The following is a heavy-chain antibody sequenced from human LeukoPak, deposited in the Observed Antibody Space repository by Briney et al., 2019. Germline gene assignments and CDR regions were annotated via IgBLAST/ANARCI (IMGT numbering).Heavy chain of an antibody. CDR3: ARGHKSIAVAGTNWFDP. Sequence: SQTLSLTCTVSGGSISSGSYYWSWIRQPAGKGLEWIGRIYTSGSTNYNPSLKSRVTMSVDTSKNQFSLKLSSVTAADTAVYYCARGHKSIAVAGTNWFDPWGQGTLVTVSS. V-gene: IGHV4-61*02. CDR1: GGSISSGSYY. CDR2: IYTSGST. J-gene: IGHJ5*02. D-gene: IGHD6-19*01.